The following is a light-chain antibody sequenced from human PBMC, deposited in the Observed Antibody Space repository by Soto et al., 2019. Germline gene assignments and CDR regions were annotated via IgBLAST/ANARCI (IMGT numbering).Light chain of an antibody. CDR3: QHYNYWPYT. V-gene: IGKV2-28*01. CDR1: QSLLNSNGYNY. J-gene: IGKJ5*01. CDR2: LGS. Sequence: DIVMTQSPLSLPVSPGEPASISCRSSQSLLNSNGYNYLDWYLQKPGQSPQLLIYLGSSRATGVPARFSGSGSGTDFTLTISSLQSEDFAVYYCQHYNYWPYTFGQGTRLEIK.